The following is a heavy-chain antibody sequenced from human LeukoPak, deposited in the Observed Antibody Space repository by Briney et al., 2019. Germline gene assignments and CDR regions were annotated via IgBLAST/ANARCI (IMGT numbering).Heavy chain of an antibody. Sequence: GGSLRLSCAASGFTFSSYWMSWVRQAPGKGLEWVANIKQDGSAKNYGDSVKGRFTISKDNAMNSLYLQMNSLRAEDTAVYYCARSGTAAMGRGDYWGQGTLVTVSS. CDR1: GFTFSSYW. CDR2: IKQDGSAK. CDR3: ARSGTAAMGRGDY. D-gene: IGHD5-18*01. J-gene: IGHJ4*02. V-gene: IGHV3-7*01.